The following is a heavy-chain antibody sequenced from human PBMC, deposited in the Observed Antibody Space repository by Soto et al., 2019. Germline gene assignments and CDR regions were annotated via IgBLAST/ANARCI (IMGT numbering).Heavy chain of an antibody. CDR1: GGSFSKKA. J-gene: IGHJ2*01. Sequence: QVQLVQSGAELKKPGSSVKVSCEASGGSFSKKAISWVRQAPGQGLEWMGGINTKFGATNYAPKFQGRITITADESTNTVYMPLSSLTSEDTAVYYCARGASSGFEYWYFDLWGRGTLVSVSS. CDR3: ARGASSGFEYWYFDL. CDR2: INTKFGAT. D-gene: IGHD5-12*01. V-gene: IGHV1-69*01.